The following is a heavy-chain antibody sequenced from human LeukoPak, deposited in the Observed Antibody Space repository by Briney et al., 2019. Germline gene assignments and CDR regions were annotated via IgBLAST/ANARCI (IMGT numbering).Heavy chain of an antibody. D-gene: IGHD2-2*01. J-gene: IGHJ4*02. Sequence: PGGSLRLSCAASGFTFSTYGMHWVRQAPGKGLEWVAVISNDGNNKLYGDSVKGRFTISRDNSKNTLYLQMNSLRAEDTAVYYCARGPSTKYQLLSDYWGQGTLVTVSS. CDR1: GFTFSTYG. V-gene: IGHV3-30*03. CDR3: ARGPSTKYQLLSDY. CDR2: ISNDGNNK.